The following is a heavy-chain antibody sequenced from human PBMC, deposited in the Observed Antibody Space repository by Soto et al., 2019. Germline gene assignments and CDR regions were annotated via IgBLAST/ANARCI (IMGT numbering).Heavy chain of an antibody. V-gene: IGHV3-30*18. J-gene: IGHJ4*02. CDR3: AKALSFPSSCLDS. Sequence: QVQLVESGGGVVRPGNSLTLACAASGFTFSGIAMHWVRQALGKGLEWVAVVSYDGTNKFYGESVKGRFTVSRDNSKNTLYLHMTSLRPEDTATYFCAKALSFPSSCLDSWGQGSLVIVS. D-gene: IGHD3-10*01. CDR1: GFTFSGIA. CDR2: VSYDGTNK.